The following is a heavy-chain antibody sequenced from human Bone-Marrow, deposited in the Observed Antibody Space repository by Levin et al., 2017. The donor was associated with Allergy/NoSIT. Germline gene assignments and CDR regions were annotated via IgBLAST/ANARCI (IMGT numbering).Heavy chain of an antibody. V-gene: IGHV4-59*01. CDR1: GGLINNYY. CDR2: VYDSGET. CDR3: ARDRGVREVVGQSLLDYYGTDV. J-gene: IGHJ6*02. D-gene: IGHD3-10*01. Sequence: PSETLSLTCSVSGGLINNYYWTWIRQAPGKGLEWIGYVYDSGETKYNPSLKSRVSISIDRSKNQFSLDLSSVTAADTAVYYCARDRGVREVVGQSLLDYYGTDVWGQGTAVIVSS.